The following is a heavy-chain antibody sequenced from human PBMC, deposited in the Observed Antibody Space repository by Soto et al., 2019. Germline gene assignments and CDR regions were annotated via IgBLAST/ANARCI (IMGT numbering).Heavy chain of an antibody. CDR3: VRGASSGYYRIDY. V-gene: IGHV3-74*01. Sequence: LRHRYPALGVTCCSYWMHWVRQVPGKGLVWVSRISPDGKNTNYADSVKGRFTTSRDNAKNTVFLQMNSLRVEDMAVYYCVRGASSGYYRIDYWGQGALVTVSS. CDR1: GVTCCSYW. D-gene: IGHD3-22*01. J-gene: IGHJ4*02. CDR2: ISPDGKNT.